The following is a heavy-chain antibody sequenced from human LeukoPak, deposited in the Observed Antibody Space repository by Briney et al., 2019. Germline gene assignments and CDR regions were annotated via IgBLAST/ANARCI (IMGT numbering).Heavy chain of an antibody. V-gene: IGHV4-59*01. J-gene: IGHJ6*02. CDR1: GGSISSYY. CDR2: IYYSGST. CDR3: ARDPCNWNDGGYYYYGMDV. Sequence: SETLSLTCTVSGGSISSYYWSWIRQPPGKGLEWIGYIYYSGSTNYNPSLKSRVTISVDTSKNQFSLKLSSVTAADTAVYYCARDPCNWNDGGYYYYGMDVWGQGTTVTVSS. D-gene: IGHD1-1*01.